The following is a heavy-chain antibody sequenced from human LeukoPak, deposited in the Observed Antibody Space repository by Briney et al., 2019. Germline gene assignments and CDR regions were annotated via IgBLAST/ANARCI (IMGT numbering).Heavy chain of an antibody. V-gene: IGHV3-7*01. CDR2: IKQDGSEK. J-gene: IGHJ6*02. CDR3: AREDYYYYGMDV. Sequence: PGGSLRLSCAASGFILSNYWMNWVRQAPGKGLEWVANIKQDGSEKNYVDSVKGRFTISRDNSKNTLYLQMNSLRAEDTAVYYCAREDYYYYGMDVWGQGTTVTVSS. CDR1: GFILSNYW.